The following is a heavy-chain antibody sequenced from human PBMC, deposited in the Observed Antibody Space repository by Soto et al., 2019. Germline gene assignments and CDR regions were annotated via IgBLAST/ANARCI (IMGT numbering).Heavy chain of an antibody. CDR3: ARQIGDYYYYGMDV. CDR1: GGSISSSSYY. D-gene: IGHD3-16*01. J-gene: IGHJ6*02. V-gene: IGHV4-39*01. Sequence: SETLSLTCTVSGGSISSSSYYWGWICQPPGKGLEWIGSIYYSGSTYYNPSLKSRVTISVDTSKNQFSLKLSSVTAADTAVYYCARQIGDYYYYGMDVWGQGTTVTVSS. CDR2: IYYSGST.